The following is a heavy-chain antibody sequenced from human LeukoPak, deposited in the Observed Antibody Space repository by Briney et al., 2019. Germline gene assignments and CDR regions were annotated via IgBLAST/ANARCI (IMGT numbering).Heavy chain of an antibody. CDR3: ARGRTFDN. Sequence: SETLSLTCTVSGGSISSYYWSWIRQPPGKGLEWIGNIYDRGSTKYNPSLKSRVTISVDTYKNQFSLRLSSVTAADTAVYYCARGRTFDNWGQGTLVTVSS. J-gene: IGHJ4*02. V-gene: IGHV4-59*01. CDR1: GGSISSYY. CDR2: IYDRGST.